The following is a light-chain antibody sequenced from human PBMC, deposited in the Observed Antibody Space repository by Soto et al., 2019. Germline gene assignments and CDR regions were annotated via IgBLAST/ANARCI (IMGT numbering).Light chain of an antibody. CDR2: AAS. CDR1: QSVADNY. V-gene: IGKV3-20*01. J-gene: IGKJ1*01. Sequence: EIVLTQSPGTLSLSPGERATLSCRASQSVADNYLAWYQQKPGQAPRLLIYAASRRATGIPDTFSGSGSGTDFTLTITRLEHEDFALCCCQQYGHLPRTFAQRTRVEI. CDR3: QQYGHLPRT.